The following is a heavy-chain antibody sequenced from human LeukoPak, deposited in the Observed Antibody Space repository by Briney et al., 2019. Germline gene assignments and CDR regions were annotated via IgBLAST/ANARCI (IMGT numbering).Heavy chain of an antibody. J-gene: IGHJ3*02. D-gene: IGHD6-19*01. CDR3: ARDWAGPDDAFDI. Sequence: PSETLSLTCAVYGGSFSSYYWSWIRQPPGKGLEWIGYIYYSGSTNYNPSLKSRVTISVDTSKNQFSLKLSSVTAADTAVYYCARDWAGPDDAFDIWGQGTMVTVSS. CDR2: IYYSGST. CDR1: GGSFSSYY. V-gene: IGHV4-59*01.